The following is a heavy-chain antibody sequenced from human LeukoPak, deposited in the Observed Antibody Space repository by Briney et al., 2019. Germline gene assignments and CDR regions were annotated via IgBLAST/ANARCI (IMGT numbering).Heavy chain of an antibody. CDR3: ARDRDWAGYTYGFYY. CDR2: IYPRDGST. Sequence: ASVKVSCKASGYTFTSNYIHWVRQAPGQGLEWMGMIYPRDGSTSYAQKFQGRVTVTRDTSTSTVHMELSGLRSEDTAVYYCARDRDWAGYTYGFYYWGQGTLVTVSS. J-gene: IGHJ4*02. CDR1: GYTFTSNY. V-gene: IGHV1-46*01. D-gene: IGHD5-18*01.